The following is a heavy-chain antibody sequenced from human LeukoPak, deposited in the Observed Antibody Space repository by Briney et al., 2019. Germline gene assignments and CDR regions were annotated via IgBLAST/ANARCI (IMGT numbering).Heavy chain of an antibody. V-gene: IGHV3-30-3*01. CDR2: ISYDGSNK. CDR1: GFTFSSYA. Sequence: GGSLRLSCAASGFTFSSYAMHWVRQAPGKGLEWVAVISYDGSNKYYADSVHGRFTISRENSKNTLYLQMNSLRAEDTAVYYCARVKVPATAIRPHYFDYWGQGTLVTVSS. D-gene: IGHD2-2*02. J-gene: IGHJ4*02. CDR3: ARVKVPATAIRPHYFDY.